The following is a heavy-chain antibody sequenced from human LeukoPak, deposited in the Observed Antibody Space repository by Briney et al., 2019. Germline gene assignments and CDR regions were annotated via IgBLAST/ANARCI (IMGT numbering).Heavy chain of an antibody. Sequence: ASVKVSCKASGYTFTDYYMHWVRQAPGQGLEWMGWINPKSGGRSYAQRFQGRVTMTRDTSISTAYMELSRLRSDDTAVYYCARVPPSAHQLFSSDYWGQGTQVTVSS. CDR1: GYTFTDYY. J-gene: IGHJ4*02. CDR2: INPKSGGR. CDR3: ARVPPSAHQLFSSDY. V-gene: IGHV1-2*02. D-gene: IGHD2-2*01.